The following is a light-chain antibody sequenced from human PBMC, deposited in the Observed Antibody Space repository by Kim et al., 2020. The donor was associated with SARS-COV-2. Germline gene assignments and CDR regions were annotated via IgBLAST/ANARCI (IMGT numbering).Light chain of an antibody. CDR3: ETWDSNTWV. CDR1: SGNSSFI. V-gene: IGLV4-60*03. CDR2: LEGSGTY. J-gene: IGLJ3*02. Sequence: SVKPTCTLSSGNSSFIIAWHQQQPGKAPRYLMKLEGSGTYNKGSGIPDRFSGYSSGADRYLTISNLQSEDEADYYCETWDSNTWVFGGGTKLTVL.